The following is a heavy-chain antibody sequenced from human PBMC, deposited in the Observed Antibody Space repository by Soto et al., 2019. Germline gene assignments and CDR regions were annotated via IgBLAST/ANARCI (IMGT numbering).Heavy chain of an antibody. CDR1: GGSISSYY. CDR3: ARLSTSGWYGWFDP. CDR2: IYYSGST. D-gene: IGHD6-19*01. Sequence: SETLSLTCTVSGGSISSYYWSWIRQPPGKGLEWIGYIYYSGSTNYNPSLKSRVTISVDTSKNQFSLKLSSVTAADTAVYYCARLSTSGWYGWFDPWGQGTLVTVSS. J-gene: IGHJ5*02. V-gene: IGHV4-59*08.